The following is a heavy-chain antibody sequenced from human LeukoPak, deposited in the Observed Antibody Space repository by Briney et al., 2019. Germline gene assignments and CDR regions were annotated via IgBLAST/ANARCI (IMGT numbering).Heavy chain of an antibody. CDR1: GFTFSSYE. D-gene: IGHD1-26*01. J-gene: IGHJ4*02. Sequence: GGSLRLSCAASGFTFSSYEMNWVRQAPGKGLEWVSYISTSGSNKYYADSVKGRFTISRDNSKNTLYLQMNSLRAEDTAVYYCARESGTYYFDYWGQGTLVTVSS. V-gene: IGHV3-48*03. CDR3: ARESGTYYFDY. CDR2: ISTSGSNK.